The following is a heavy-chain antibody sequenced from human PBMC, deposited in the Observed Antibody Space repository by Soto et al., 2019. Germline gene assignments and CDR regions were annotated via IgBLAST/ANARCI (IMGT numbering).Heavy chain of an antibody. CDR1: GGSISSSSCY. Sequence: QLQLQESGPGLVKPSETLSLTCTVSGGSISSSSCYWGWIRQPPGKGLEWIGSIYYSGSTYYNPSLKSRVTISVDTSKNQFSLKLSSVTAADTAVYYCARGDYCSGGSCYPIYMDVWGKGTTVTVSS. CDR2: IYYSGST. CDR3: ARGDYCSGGSCYPIYMDV. V-gene: IGHV4-39*01. J-gene: IGHJ6*03. D-gene: IGHD2-15*01.